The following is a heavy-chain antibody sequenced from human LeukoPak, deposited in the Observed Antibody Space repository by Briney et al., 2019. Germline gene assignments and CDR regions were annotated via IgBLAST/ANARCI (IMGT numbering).Heavy chain of an antibody. CDR1: GGTFSSYA. J-gene: IGHJ6*03. D-gene: IGHD2-2*01. CDR2: IIPIFGTA. Sequence: SVEVSCKASGGTFSSYAISWVRQAPGQGLEWMGGIIPIFGTANYAQKFQGRVTITADESTSTAYMELSSLRSEDTAVYYCARGVCSSTSCYRYYYYYYMDVWGKGTTVTVSS. V-gene: IGHV1-69*13. CDR3: ARGVCSSTSCYRYYYYYYMDV.